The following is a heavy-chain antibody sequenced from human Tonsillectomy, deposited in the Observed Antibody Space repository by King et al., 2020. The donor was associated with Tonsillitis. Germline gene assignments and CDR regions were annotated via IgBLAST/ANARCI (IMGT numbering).Heavy chain of an antibody. V-gene: IGHV4-34*01. Sequence: VQLQQWGAGLLKPSETLSLTCAVYGGSFSGYYWSWIRQPPGKGLEWIGEINHSGSTNYNPSLKSRVTISLDTSKNQFSLHLSSVTAADTAVYYCSRADYYATSGYYLLDYWAQGTLVTVPS. J-gene: IGHJ4*02. CDR1: GGSFSGYY. CDR2: INHSGST. D-gene: IGHD3-22*01. CDR3: SRADYYATSGYYLLDY.